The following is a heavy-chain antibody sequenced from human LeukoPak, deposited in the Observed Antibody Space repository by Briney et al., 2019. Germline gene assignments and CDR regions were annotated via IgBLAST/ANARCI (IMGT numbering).Heavy chain of an antibody. J-gene: IGHJ4*02. CDR3: ASSSSSWYGPDDY. V-gene: IGHV1-69*04. CDR2: IIPILGIA. Sequence: SVKVSCKASGGTFSSYAISWVRQAPGQGLEWMGRIIPILGIANYAQKFQGRVTITADKSTSTAYMELSRLRSDDTAVYYCASSSSSWYGPDDYWGQGTLVTVSS. D-gene: IGHD6-13*01. CDR1: GGTFSSYA.